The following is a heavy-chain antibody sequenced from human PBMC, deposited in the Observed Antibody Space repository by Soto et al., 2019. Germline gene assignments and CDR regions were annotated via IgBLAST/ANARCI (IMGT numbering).Heavy chain of an antibody. CDR3: ARATYGDSNWSAP. J-gene: IGHJ5*02. Sequence: SETLFLTCTVSGGSISSYYWSWIRQPPGKGLEWIGYIYYSGSTNYNPSLKSRVTISVDTSKNQFSLKLSSVTAADTAVYYCARATYGDSNWSAPWGQGTLVTVSS. V-gene: IGHV4-59*01. CDR2: IYYSGST. D-gene: IGHD4-17*01. CDR1: GGSISSYY.